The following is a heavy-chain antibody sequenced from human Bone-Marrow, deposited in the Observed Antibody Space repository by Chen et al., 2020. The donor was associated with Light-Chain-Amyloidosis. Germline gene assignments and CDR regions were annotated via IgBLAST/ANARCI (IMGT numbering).Heavy chain of an antibody. V-gene: IGHV4-61*01. CDR2: IYYTGST. CDR1: GASVSSDYHY. J-gene: IGHJ4*02. Sequence: QVQLQESGPGLVKPSGTLSPTCTVAGASVSSDYHYWTWIRQPPVDRLEWIGYIYYTGSTKYNPSLESRIAISIDTSKNQFSLKVNSVTAADTAVYYCVRRDVRWHIDFWGQGALVTVSS. D-gene: IGHD6-13*01. CDR3: VRRDVRWHIDF.